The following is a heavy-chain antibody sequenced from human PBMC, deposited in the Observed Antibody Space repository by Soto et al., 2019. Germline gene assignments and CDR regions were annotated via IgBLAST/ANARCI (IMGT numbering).Heavy chain of an antibody. J-gene: IGHJ3*02. CDR1: GGSISSYY. CDR2: IYTSGST. D-gene: IGHD6-13*01. CDR3: ASGGDSSSWFGASGRPQGAFDI. V-gene: IGHV4-4*07. Sequence: SETLSLTCTVSGGSISSYYWSWIRQPAGKGLEWIGRIYTSGSTNYNPSLKSRVTMSVDTSKNQFSLKLSPVTAADTAVYYCASGGDSSSWFGASGRPQGAFDIWGQGTMVTVSS.